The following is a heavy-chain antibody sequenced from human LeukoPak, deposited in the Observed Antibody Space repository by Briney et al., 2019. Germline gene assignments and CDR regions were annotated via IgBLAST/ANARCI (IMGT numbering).Heavy chain of an antibody. Sequence: PSETLSLTCTVSGGSISSYYWSWIRQPPGKGLEWIGYIYYSGSTNYNPSLKSRVTISVDTSKNQFSLKLSSVTAADTAVYYCARHTLAAAFDYWGQGTLVTVSS. CDR3: ARHTLAAAFDY. V-gene: IGHV4-59*08. CDR2: IYYSGST. D-gene: IGHD6-19*01. J-gene: IGHJ4*02. CDR1: GGSISSYY.